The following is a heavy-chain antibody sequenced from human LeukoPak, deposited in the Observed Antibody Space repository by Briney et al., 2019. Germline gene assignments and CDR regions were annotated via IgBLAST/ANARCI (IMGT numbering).Heavy chain of an antibody. Sequence: PSGTLSLTCAVSGGSISSSNWWSWVRQPPGKGLEWIGEIYHSGSTNYNPSLKSRVTISVDKSKSQFSQKLSSVTAADTAVYYCASLYGGNSNWFDPWGQGTLVTVSS. CDR1: GGSISSSNW. D-gene: IGHD4-23*01. CDR2: IYHSGST. V-gene: IGHV4-4*02. CDR3: ASLYGGNSNWFDP. J-gene: IGHJ5*02.